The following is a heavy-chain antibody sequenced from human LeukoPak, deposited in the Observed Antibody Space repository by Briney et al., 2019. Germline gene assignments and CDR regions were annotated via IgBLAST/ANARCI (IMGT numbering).Heavy chain of an antibody. CDR2: VYYSGDT. V-gene: IGHV4-59*08. J-gene: IGHJ4*02. CDR1: GDSVSGVY. Sequence: SETLSLTCTVSGDSVSGVYWSWIRQPPGKGLEWIGYVYYSGDTNYNPSLKSRVTMSLDTSKNQVSLRLSSVSAADTAVYYCARHPFATPFDYWGRGTLLTVSS. CDR3: ARHPFATPFDY. D-gene: IGHD2-15*01.